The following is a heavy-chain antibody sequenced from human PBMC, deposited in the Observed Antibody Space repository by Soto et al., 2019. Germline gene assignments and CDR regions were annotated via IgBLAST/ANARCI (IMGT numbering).Heavy chain of an antibody. D-gene: IGHD2-15*01. V-gene: IGHV4-4*02. J-gene: IGHJ5*02. CDR3: ARAHCSGGSCYSVQHWFDP. CDR1: GGSISSSNW. CDR2: MYHSGST. Sequence: QVQLQESGPGLVKHSGTLSLTCAVSGGSISSSNWWSWVRQPPGKGLEWIGEMYHSGSTNHNPSLKSRVTISVDKSKNQFSLKLSSVTAADTAVYYCARAHCSGGSCYSVQHWFDPWGQGTLVTVSS.